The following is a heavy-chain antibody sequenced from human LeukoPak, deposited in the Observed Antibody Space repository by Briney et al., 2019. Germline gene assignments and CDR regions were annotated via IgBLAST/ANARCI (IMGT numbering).Heavy chain of an antibody. V-gene: IGHV4-59*01. D-gene: IGHD6-13*01. CDR1: GGSISSYY. CDR2: IYYSGST. CDR3: AREGGQRSSWYDY. Sequence: PSETLSLTCTVSGGSISSYYWSWIRQPPGKGLEWIGYIYYSGSTNYNPSLKSRVTISVGTSKNQFSLKLSSVTAADTAVYYCAREGGQRSSWYDYWGQGTLVTVSS. J-gene: IGHJ4*02.